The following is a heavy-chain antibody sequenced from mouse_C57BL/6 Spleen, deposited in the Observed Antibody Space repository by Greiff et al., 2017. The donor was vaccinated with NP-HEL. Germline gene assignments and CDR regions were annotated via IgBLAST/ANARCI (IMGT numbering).Heavy chain of an antibody. CDR2: INPNNGGT. V-gene: IGHV1-18*01. D-gene: IGHD1-1*01. CDR1: GYTFTDYN. Sequence: EVQLQQSGPELVKPGASVKIPCKASGYTFTDYNMDWVKQSHGKSLEWIGDINPNNGGTIYNQKFKGKATLTVDKSSSTAYMELRSLTSEDTAVYYCARMGPLITTVVEDYFDYWGQGTTLTVSS. CDR3: ARMGPLITTVVEDYFDY. J-gene: IGHJ2*01.